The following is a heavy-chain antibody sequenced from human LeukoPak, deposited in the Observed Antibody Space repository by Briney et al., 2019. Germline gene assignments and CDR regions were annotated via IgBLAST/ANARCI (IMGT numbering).Heavy chain of an antibody. Sequence: ASVKVSCKASGYTFTSYGISWVRQAPGQGLEWMGWISAYNGNTNYAQKLQGRVTMTTDTSTSTAYMELGSLRSDDTAVYYCARIHCSSTSCYTTYGMDVWGQGTTVTVSS. CDR2: ISAYNGNT. J-gene: IGHJ6*02. CDR3: ARIHCSSTSCYTTYGMDV. V-gene: IGHV1-18*01. CDR1: GYTFTSYG. D-gene: IGHD2-2*02.